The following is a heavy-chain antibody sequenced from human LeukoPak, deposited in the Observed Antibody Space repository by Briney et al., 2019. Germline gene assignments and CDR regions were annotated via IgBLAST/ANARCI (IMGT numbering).Heavy chain of an antibody. CDR3: AKDANYGGLDY. V-gene: IGHV3-30*18. CDR2: ISYDGSNK. D-gene: IGHD4-23*01. Sequence: GGSLRLSCAASGFTFSSYGMHWVRQAPGKGLEWVAVISYDGSNKYYADSVKGRFTISRDDSKNTLYLQMNSLRAEDTAVYYCAKDANYGGLDYWGQGTLVTVSS. J-gene: IGHJ4*02. CDR1: GFTFSSYG.